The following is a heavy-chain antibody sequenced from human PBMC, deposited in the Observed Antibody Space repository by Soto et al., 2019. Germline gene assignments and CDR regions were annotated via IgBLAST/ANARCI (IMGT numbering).Heavy chain of an antibody. CDR1: GFTFDDYA. D-gene: IGHD2-2*01. V-gene: IGHV3-9*01. CDR2: ISWNSGSI. CDR3: AKDISNSKKDYYYYYYMDV. Sequence: GGSLRLSCAASGFTFDDYAMHWVRQAPGKGLEWVSGISWNSGSIGYADSVKGRFTISRDNAKNSLYLQMNSLRAEDTALYYCAKDISNSKKDYYYYYYMDVWGKGTTVTVSS. J-gene: IGHJ6*03.